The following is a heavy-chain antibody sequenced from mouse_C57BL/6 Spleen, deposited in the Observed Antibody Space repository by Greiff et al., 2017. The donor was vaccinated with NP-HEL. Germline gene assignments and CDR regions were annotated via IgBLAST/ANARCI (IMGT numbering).Heavy chain of an antibody. J-gene: IGHJ2*01. Sequence: QVQLKESGAELARPGASVKLSCKASGYTFTSYGISWVKQRTGQGLEWIGEIYPRSGNTYYNEKFKGKATLTADKSSSTAYMELRSLTSEDSAVYFCARSYGSSYWYFDYWGQGTTLTVSS. D-gene: IGHD1-1*01. CDR3: ARSYGSSYWYFDY. CDR2: IYPRSGNT. V-gene: IGHV1-81*01. CDR1: GYTFTSYG.